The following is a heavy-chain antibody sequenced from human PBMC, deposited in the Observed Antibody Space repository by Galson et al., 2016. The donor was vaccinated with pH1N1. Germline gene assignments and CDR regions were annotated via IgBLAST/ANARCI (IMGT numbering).Heavy chain of an antibody. V-gene: IGHV6-1*01. CDR1: GDSVSSNSVA. Sequence: CAISGDSVSSNSVAWNWIRQSPSRGLEWLGRTYYRSEWYHDYAVSVRSRITINPDTSKNPFSLRLTSVTPEDTAVYYCARAPVAAAGDWFDPWGQGTQVTVSS. CDR3: ARAPVAAAGDWFDP. J-gene: IGHJ5*02. D-gene: IGHD6-13*01. CDR2: TYYRSEWYH.